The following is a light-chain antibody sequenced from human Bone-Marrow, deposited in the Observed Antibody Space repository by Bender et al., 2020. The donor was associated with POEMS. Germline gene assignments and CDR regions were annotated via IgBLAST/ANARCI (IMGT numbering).Light chain of an antibody. V-gene: IGLV3-21*03. J-gene: IGLJ1*01. CDR3: QVWDTSSDHCV. Sequence: SDVLTQPPSVSVAPGKTAGITCGGDHIGDERVHWYQQKPGQAPLLVVYDDTDRPSGIPARFSASKSGNTATLTISRVEAGDEADYFCQVWDTSSDHCVFGTGTKVTVL. CDR2: DDT. CDR1: HIGDER.